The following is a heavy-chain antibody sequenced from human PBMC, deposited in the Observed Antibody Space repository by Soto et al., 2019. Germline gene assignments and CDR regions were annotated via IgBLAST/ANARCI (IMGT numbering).Heavy chain of an antibody. Sequence: EVQLVESGGGLVQPGGSLRLSCAASGFTFSSYWMRWVRQAPGKGLEWVANIKQDGSANYYVDSVKGRFTISRDNAKNALDRQMNNLRDEDTAVYYCARDVVVVVPAASLYHCYGMDVWGQWTPVTVS. CDR3: ARDVVVVVPAASLYHCYGMDV. J-gene: IGHJ6*02. CDR2: IKQDGSAN. CDR1: GFTFSSYW. D-gene: IGHD2-2*01. V-gene: IGHV3-7*03.